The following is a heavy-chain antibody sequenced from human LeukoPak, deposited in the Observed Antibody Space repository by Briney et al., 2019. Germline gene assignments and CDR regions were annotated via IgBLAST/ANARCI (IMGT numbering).Heavy chain of an antibody. CDR2: ISSNGGST. V-gene: IGHV3-64D*06. CDR3: VKDFVLLWFGRTFDY. Sequence: PGGSLRLSCSASGFTFSSYAMHWVRQAPGKGLEYVSPISSNGGSTYYADSVKGRFTISRDNSKNTLYLQMSSLRAEDTAVYYCVKDFVLLWFGRTFDYWGQGTLVTVSS. D-gene: IGHD3-10*01. CDR1: GFTFSSYA. J-gene: IGHJ4*02.